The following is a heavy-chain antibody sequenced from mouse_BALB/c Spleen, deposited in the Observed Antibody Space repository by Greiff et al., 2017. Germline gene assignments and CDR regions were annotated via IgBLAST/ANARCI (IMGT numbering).Heavy chain of an antibody. CDR2: IDPETGGT. D-gene: IGHD2-10*01. CDR1: GYTFTDYE. V-gene: IGHV1-15*01. J-gene: IGHJ2*01. CDR3: TRTYSFDY. Sequence: VQLQQSGAELVRPGASVTLSCKASGYTFTDYEMRWVKQTPVHGLEWIGAIDPETGGTAYNQKFKGKATLTADKSSSTAYMELRSLTSEDSAVYYCTRTYSFDYWGQGTTLTVSS.